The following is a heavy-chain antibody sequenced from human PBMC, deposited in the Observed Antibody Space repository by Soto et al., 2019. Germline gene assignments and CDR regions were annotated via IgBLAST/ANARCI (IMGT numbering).Heavy chain of an antibody. CDR2: IYPGDSYT. D-gene: IGHD5-18*01. J-gene: IGHJ6*02. CDR3: ARTSMQSRGYSYGHGGMDV. V-gene: IGHV5-51*01. CDR1: GYSFTSYW. Sequence: GESLKSSCKGSGYSFTSYWIGWVRQMPGKGLEWMGIIYPGDSYTNYSPSFQGHVTISADKSISTAYLQWSSLKASDTAMYYCARTSMQSRGYSYGHGGMDVWGQGTTVTVSS.